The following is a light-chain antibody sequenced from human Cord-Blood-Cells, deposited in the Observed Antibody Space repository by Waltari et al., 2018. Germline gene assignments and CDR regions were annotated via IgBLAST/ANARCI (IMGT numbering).Light chain of an antibody. CDR1: SSDVGGYNS. V-gene: IGLV2-14*01. CDR2: DVS. Sequence: QSALTQPASVSGSPGQSITISCTGTSSDVGGYNSVAWYQQHPGKAPELMIYDVSNRPSGVSNLFSGSKSGNTASLTISGLHAEDESDYYCSSYTSSRTQVFGGETKLTVL. J-gene: IGLJ2*01. CDR3: SSYTSSRTQV.